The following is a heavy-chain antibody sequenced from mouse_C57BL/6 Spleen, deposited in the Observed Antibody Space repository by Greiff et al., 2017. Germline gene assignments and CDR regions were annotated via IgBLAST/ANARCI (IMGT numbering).Heavy chain of an antibody. CDR1: GYTFTSYG. CDR2: IFPRSGNT. CDR3: APYDYDVPWFAY. D-gene: IGHD2-4*01. V-gene: IGHV1-81*01. J-gene: IGHJ3*01. Sequence: QVQLQQSGAELARPGASVKLSCKASGYTFTSYGISWVKQSNGQGLEWIGEIFPRSGNTYYNETFKGKATLTADKSSSTAYMELRLQTSEYSAVYFCAPYDYDVPWFAYWGQGTLVTVSA.